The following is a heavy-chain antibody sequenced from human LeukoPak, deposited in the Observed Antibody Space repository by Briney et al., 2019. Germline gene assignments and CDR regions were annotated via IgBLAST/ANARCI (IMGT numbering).Heavy chain of an antibody. V-gene: IGHV3-7*01. Sequence: GGSLRLSCAASGFTFSSYWMSWFRQAPGKGLEWVANIKQDGSEKYYVDSVKGRFTISRDNAKNSLYLQMNSLRAEDTAVYYCARPMTQDAFDIWGQGTMVTVSS. CDR1: GFTFSSYW. CDR2: IKQDGSEK. D-gene: IGHD3-22*01. CDR3: ARPMTQDAFDI. J-gene: IGHJ3*02.